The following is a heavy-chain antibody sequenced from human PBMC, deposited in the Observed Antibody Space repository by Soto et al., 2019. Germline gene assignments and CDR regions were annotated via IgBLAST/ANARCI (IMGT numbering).Heavy chain of an antibody. J-gene: IGHJ4*02. V-gene: IGHV4-59*01. Sequence: SSETLSLTCTVSGGSISSYYWSWIRQPLGKGLEWIGYIYYSGSTNYNPSLKSRVTISVDTSKNQFSLKLSSVTAADTAVYYCARSYPRTYYFDYWGQGTLVTVSS. D-gene: IGHD1-26*01. CDR2: IYYSGST. CDR1: GGSISSYY. CDR3: ARSYPRTYYFDY.